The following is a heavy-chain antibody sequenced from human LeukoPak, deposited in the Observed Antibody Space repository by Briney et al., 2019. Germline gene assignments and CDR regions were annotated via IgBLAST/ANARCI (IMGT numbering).Heavy chain of an antibody. CDR3: AKVPGYSYGYSYYGMDV. CDR2: INSDGSWT. Sequence: GGSLRLSCAASGNYWMHWVRQVPGKGLVWVSHINSDGSWTSYADSVKGRFTISKDNAKNTVYLQMNSLRAEDTAVYYCAKVPGYSYGYSYYGMDVWGQGTTVTVSS. V-gene: IGHV3-74*01. J-gene: IGHJ6*02. CDR1: GNYW. D-gene: IGHD5-18*01.